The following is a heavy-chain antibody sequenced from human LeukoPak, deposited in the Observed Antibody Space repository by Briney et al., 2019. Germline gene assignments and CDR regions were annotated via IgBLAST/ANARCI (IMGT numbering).Heavy chain of an antibody. J-gene: IGHJ3*02. CDR2: IYYSGST. V-gene: IGHV4-59*08. CDR1: GGSISSYY. Sequence: SETLSLTCTVSGGSISSYYWSWIRQPPGKGLEWIGYIYYSGSTNYNPSLKSRVTISVDTSKNQFSLKLSSVTAADTAVYYCARFTTSSGGAFDIWGQGTMVTVSS. CDR3: ARFTTSSGGAFDI. D-gene: IGHD3-10*01.